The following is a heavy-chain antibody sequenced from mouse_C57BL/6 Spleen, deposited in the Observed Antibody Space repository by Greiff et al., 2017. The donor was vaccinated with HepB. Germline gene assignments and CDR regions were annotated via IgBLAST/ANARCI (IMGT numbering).Heavy chain of an antibody. D-gene: IGHD2-4*01. CDR3: ARHPDYLFAY. V-gene: IGHV5-6*01. CDR1: GFTFSSYG. CDR2: ISSGGSYT. Sequence: EVKLMESGGDLVKPGGSLKLSCAASGFTFSSYGMSWVRQTPDKRLEWVATISSGGSYTYYPDSVKGRFTISRDNAKNTLYLQMSSLKSEDTAMYYCARHPDYLFAYWGQGTLVTVSA. J-gene: IGHJ3*01.